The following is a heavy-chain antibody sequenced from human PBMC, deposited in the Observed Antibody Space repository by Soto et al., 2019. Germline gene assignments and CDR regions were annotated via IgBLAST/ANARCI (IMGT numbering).Heavy chain of an antibody. V-gene: IGHV4-34*01. CDR2: INHSGST. D-gene: IGHD5-18*01. J-gene: IGHJ6*03. CDR3: ARVDTVLYYYYMDV. CDR1: GGSFSGYY. Sequence: SETLSLTCAVYGGSFSGYYWSWIRQPPGKGLEWIGEINHSGSTNYNPSLKSRVTISVDTSKNQFSLKLSSVTAADTAVYYCARVDTVLYYYYMDVWGKGTTVTVSS.